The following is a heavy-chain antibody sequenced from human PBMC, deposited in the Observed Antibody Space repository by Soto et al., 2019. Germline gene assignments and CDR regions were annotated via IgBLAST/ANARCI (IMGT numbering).Heavy chain of an antibody. CDR2: ISGSGGST. CDR1: GFTFSSYA. J-gene: IGHJ4*02. CDR3: AKGNRVHYDRLIFDY. Sequence: PGGFLRLSCAASGFTFSSYAMSWVRQAPGKGLEWVSAISGSGGSTYYADSVKGRFTISRDNSKNTLYLQMNSLRAEDTAVYYCAKGNRVHYDRLIFDYWGQGSLVTVSS. D-gene: IGHD3-22*01. V-gene: IGHV3-23*01.